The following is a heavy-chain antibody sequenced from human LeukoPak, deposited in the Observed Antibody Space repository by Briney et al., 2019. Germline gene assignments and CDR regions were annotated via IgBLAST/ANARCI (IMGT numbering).Heavy chain of an antibody. J-gene: IGHJ6*02. V-gene: IGHV4-34*01. CDR1: GGSFSGYY. Sequence: PSETLSLTCAVYGGSFSGYYWSWIRQPPGKGLEWIGEINHSGSTNYNPSLKSRVTISVDTSKNQFSLELSSVTAADTAVYYCARGGGSCYSCYYYYGMDVWGQGTTVTVSS. CDR3: ARGGGSCYSCYYYYGMDV. CDR2: INHSGST. D-gene: IGHD2-15*01.